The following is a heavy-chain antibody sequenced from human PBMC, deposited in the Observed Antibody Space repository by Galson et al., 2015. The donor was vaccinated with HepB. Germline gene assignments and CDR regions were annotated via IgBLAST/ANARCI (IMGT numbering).Heavy chain of an antibody. V-gene: IGHV3-21*04. J-gene: IGHJ4*02. CDR1: GFTFSSYG. D-gene: IGHD5-18*01. Sequence: SLRLSCAASGFTFSSYGMHWVRQAPGKGLEWVSSISSSSSYIYYADSVKGRFTISRDNAKNSLFLQMNSLRAEDTAVYYCARGDTTTYWGQGTLVTVSS. CDR2: ISSSSSYI. CDR3: ARGDTTTY.